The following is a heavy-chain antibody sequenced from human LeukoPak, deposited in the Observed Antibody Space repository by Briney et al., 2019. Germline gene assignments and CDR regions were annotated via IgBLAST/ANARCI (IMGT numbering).Heavy chain of an antibody. CDR3: AKRLAAAGSYYQYYYMDV. CDR2: ISSRSSYI. V-gene: IGHV3-21*04. CDR1: GFTFNSYS. D-gene: IGHD6-13*01. J-gene: IGHJ6*03. Sequence: GGSLRLSCAASGFTFNSYSMNWVRQAPGKGLEWVSSISSRSSYIYYADSVKGRFTISRDNAKNSLYLQMNSLRAEDTAVYYCAKRLAAAGSYYQYYYMDVWGKGTTVTISS.